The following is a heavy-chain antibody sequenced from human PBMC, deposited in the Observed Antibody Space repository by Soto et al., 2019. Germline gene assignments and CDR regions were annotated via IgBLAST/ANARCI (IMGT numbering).Heavy chain of an antibody. V-gene: IGHV1-46*01. J-gene: IGHJ6*02. CDR3: ARGGTPYMTRDVTHDSYYYGMDV. Sequence: ASVKVSCKASGYTFTSYYMHWVRQAPGQGLEWMGIINPSGGSTSYAQKFQGRVTMTRDTSTSTVYMELSSLRSEDTAVYYCARGGTPYMTRDVTHDSYYYGMDVWGQGTTVTVSS. CDR2: INPSGGST. D-gene: IGHD3-16*01. CDR1: GYTFTSYY.